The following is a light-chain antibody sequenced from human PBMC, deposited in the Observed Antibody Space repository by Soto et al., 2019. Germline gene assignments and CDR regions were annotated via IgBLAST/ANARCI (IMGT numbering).Light chain of an antibody. Sequence: DIQMTQSPSSLSSSVGDRVTITCRASQSISTDLNWYQHKPGKAPKLLIYAASNLQSGVPSRFSGSGSETDFTLTISSLQPEDFATYYCQQSYGTPYTFGQGTELEIK. CDR1: QSISTD. CDR2: AAS. J-gene: IGKJ2*01. V-gene: IGKV1-39*01. CDR3: QQSYGTPYT.